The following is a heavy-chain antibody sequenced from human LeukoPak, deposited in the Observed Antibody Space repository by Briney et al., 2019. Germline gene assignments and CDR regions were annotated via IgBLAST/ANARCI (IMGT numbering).Heavy chain of an antibody. CDR1: GGSFSGYY. Sequence: SETLSLTCAVYGGSFSGYYWSWIRQPPGKGLEWIGYIYYSGSTNYNPSLKSRVTISVDTSKNQFSLKLSSVTAADTAVYYCARSKQQLVLWFDPWGQGTLVTVSS. D-gene: IGHD6-13*01. CDR3: ARSKQQLVLWFDP. CDR2: IYYSGST. V-gene: IGHV4-59*08. J-gene: IGHJ5*02.